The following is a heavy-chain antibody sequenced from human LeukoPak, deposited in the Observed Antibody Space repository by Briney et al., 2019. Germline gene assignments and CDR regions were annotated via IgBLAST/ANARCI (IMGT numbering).Heavy chain of an antibody. CDR2: IWYDGSNK. D-gene: IGHD3-10*01. V-gene: IGHV3-33*01. CDR3: ARDLWYYGSGSYYNPSYYFDY. Sequence: GRSLRLSCAASGFTFSSYGMHWVRRAPGKGLEWVAVIWYDGSNKYYADSVKGRFAISRDNSKNTLYLQMNSLRAEDTAVYYCARDLWYYGSGSYYNPSYYFDYWGQGTLVTVSS. J-gene: IGHJ4*02. CDR1: GFTFSSYG.